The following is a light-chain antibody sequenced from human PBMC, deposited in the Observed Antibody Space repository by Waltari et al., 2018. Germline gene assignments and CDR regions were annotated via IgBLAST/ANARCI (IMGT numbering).Light chain of an antibody. CDR2: AAS. CDR3: LQDYIYPRT. CDR1: QDIRSD. Sequence: AIQMTQSPSSLPASVGDRVTITCRASQDIRSDLGWYQQKPGKAPKLLIYAASTIQSGVPSSFSGSGSGTDFTLTISSLQPEDFATYYCLQDYIYPRTFGQGTKLEIE. J-gene: IGKJ2*01. V-gene: IGKV1-6*01.